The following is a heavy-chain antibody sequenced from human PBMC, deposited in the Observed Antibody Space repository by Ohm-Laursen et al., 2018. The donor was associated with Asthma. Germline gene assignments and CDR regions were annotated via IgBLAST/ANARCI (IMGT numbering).Heavy chain of an antibody. V-gene: IGHV4-39*07. CDR1: GGSVSSGSYY. J-gene: IGHJ6*02. Sequence: SETLSLTCTVSGGSVSSGSYYWGWIRQPPGKGLEWIGNIYYSGSTYYNPSLKSRVTISVDTSKNQFSLKLSSVTAADTAVYYCARDWAHSGMDVWGQGTTVTVSS. D-gene: IGHD3-16*01. CDR3: ARDWAHSGMDV. CDR2: IYYSGST.